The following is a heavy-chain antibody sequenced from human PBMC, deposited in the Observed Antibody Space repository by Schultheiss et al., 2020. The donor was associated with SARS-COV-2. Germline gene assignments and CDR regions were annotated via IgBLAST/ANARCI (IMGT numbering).Heavy chain of an antibody. CDR3: AKDLGAYYYYYGMDV. Sequence: GGSLRLSCAASGFTFSSYAMHWVRQAPGKGLEWVAVISYDGSNKYYADSVKGRFTISRDNSKNTLYLQMNGLRAEDTAVYYCAKDLGAYYYYYGMDVWGQGTSVTVSS. V-gene: IGHV3-30-3*02. CDR1: GFTFSSYA. CDR2: ISYDGSNK. J-gene: IGHJ6*02. D-gene: IGHD3-16*01.